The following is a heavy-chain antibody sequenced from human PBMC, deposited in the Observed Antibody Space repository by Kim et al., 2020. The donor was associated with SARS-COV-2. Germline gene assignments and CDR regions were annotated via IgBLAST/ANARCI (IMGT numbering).Heavy chain of an antibody. CDR2: ISPDGSEK. D-gene: IGHD3-3*01. J-gene: IGHJ4*02. CDR1: GFTFRTSW. Sequence: GGSLRLSCVASGFTFRTSWMNWVRQGPGKGLEWVANISPDGSEKRSVDSVKGRVTFSRDNAKNSLYLQINSLRAEDTAIYYCAAWSGDANYWGQGPLVTVSS. CDR3: AAWSGDANY. V-gene: IGHV3-7*03.